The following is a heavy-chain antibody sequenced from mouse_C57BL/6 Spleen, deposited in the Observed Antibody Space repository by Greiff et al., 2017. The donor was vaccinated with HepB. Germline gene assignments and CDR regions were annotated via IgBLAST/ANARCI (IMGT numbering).Heavy chain of an antibody. CDR3: ARGTTVVAEYFDY. J-gene: IGHJ2*01. CDR2: IDPSDSYT. D-gene: IGHD1-1*01. Sequence: VQLQQPGAELVRPGTSVKLSCKASGYTFTSYWMHWVKQRPGQGLEWIGVIDPSDSYTNYNQKFKGKATLTVDTSSSTAYMQLSSLTSEDSAVYYCARGTTVVAEYFDYWGQGTTLTVSS. CDR1: GYTFTSYW. V-gene: IGHV1-59*01.